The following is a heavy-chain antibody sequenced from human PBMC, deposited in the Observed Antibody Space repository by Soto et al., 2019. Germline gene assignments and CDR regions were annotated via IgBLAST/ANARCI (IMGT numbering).Heavy chain of an antibody. CDR3: AREGAGTMVRGVIIDYFDY. CDR1: GDSVSSNSAA. Sequence: KQSQTLSLTCAISGDSVSSNSAAWNWIRQSPSRGLEWLGRTYYRSKWYNDYAVSVKSRITINPDTSKNQFSLQLNSVTPEDTAVYYCAREGAGTMVRGVIIDYFDYWGQGTLVTVSS. V-gene: IGHV6-1*01. D-gene: IGHD3-10*01. CDR2: TYYRSKWYN. J-gene: IGHJ4*02.